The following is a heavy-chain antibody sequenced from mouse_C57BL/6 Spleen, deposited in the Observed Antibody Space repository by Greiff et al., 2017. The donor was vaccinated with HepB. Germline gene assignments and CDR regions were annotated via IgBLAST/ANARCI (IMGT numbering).Heavy chain of an antibody. CDR3: ASPSYDYDVNYFDY. V-gene: IGHV1-26*01. CDR1: GYTFTDYY. CDR2: INPNNGGT. J-gene: IGHJ2*01. Sequence: VQLQQSGPELVKPGASVKISCKASGYTFTDYYMNWVKQSHGKSLEWIGDINPNNGGTSYNQKFKGKATLTVDKSSSTAYMELRSLTSEDSAVYYCASPSYDYDVNYFDYWGQGTTLTVSS. D-gene: IGHD2-4*01.